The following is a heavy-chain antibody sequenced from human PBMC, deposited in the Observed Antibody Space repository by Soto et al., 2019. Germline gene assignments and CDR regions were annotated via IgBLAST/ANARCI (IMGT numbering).Heavy chain of an antibody. CDR2: ISYDGSNK. CDR1: GFTFSSYG. Sequence: GGSLRLSCAASGFTFSSYGMHWVRQAPGKGLEWVAVISYDGSNKYYADSVKGRFTISRDNSKNTLYLQMNSLRAEDTAVYYCARVPYSSSTEDAFDIWGQGTMVTVSS. V-gene: IGHV3-30*03. J-gene: IGHJ3*02. CDR3: ARVPYSSSTEDAFDI. D-gene: IGHD6-6*01.